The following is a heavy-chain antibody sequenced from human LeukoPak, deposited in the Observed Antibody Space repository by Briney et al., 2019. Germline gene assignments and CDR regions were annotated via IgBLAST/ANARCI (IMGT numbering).Heavy chain of an antibody. CDR3: ASLYGAYSSSWYGDAFDI. CDR1: GFTFSSYA. V-gene: IGHV3-30-3*01. D-gene: IGHD6-13*01. Sequence: GRSLRLSCAASGFTFSSYAMHWVRQAPGKGLEWVAVISYDGSNKYYADSVKGRFTISRDNSKNTLYLQMNSLRAEDTAVYYCASLYGAYSSSWYGDAFDIWGQGTMVTVSS. CDR2: ISYDGSNK. J-gene: IGHJ3*02.